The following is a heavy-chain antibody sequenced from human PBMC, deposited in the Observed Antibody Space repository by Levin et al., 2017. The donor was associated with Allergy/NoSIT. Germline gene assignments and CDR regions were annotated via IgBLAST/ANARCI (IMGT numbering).Heavy chain of an antibody. CDR2: ISYDGSDK. D-gene: IGHD1-14*01. V-gene: IGHV3-30*18. Sequence: TGGSLRLSCAASGFTFSSYAMHWVRQAPGKGLEWVAFISYDGSDKYYADSVKGRFTISRDDSKNTPYLQVNSLRAEDTAAYYCAKEGPGRDFDYWGQGTLVAVSS. CDR1: GFTFSSYA. J-gene: IGHJ4*02. CDR3: AKEGPGRDFDY.